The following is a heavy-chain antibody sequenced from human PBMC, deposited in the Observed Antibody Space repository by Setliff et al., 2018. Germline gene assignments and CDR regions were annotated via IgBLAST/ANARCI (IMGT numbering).Heavy chain of an antibody. Sequence: GASVKVSCKASGGTFSSYTTSWVRQAPGQGLEWMGRIIPILGIANYAQKFQGRVTITADKSTSTAYMELSSLRSEDTAVYYCARDISLGKAAVWFGELKGWFDPWGQGTLVTVSS. D-gene: IGHD3-10*01. CDR1: GGTFSSYT. V-gene: IGHV1-69*04. CDR2: IIPILGIA. CDR3: ARDISLGKAAVWFGELKGWFDP. J-gene: IGHJ5*02.